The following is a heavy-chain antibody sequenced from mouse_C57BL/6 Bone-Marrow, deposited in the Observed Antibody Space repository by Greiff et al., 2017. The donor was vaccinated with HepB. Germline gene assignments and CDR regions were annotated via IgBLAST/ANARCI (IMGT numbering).Heavy chain of an antibody. V-gene: IGHV5-4*01. CDR3: ARDPYGHGAWFAY. J-gene: IGHJ3*01. CDR1: GFTFSTYA. Sequence: EVNVVESGGGLVKPGGSLKLSCAASGFTFSTYAMSWVRQTPEKRLEWVATICDGGSYTYYPDNVKGRFTISRDNANNNLYLQMSHLKSEDTAMYYCARDPYGHGAWFAYWGQGTLVTVSA. D-gene: IGHD2-2*01. CDR2: ICDGGSYT.